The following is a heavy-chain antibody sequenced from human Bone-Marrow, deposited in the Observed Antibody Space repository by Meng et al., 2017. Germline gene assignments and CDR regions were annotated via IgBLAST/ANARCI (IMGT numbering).Heavy chain of an antibody. CDR3: ARDQVSGRGVG. D-gene: IGHD5/OR15-5a*01. CDR2: IGSGGGDI. V-gene: IGHV3-21*01. CDR1: GFTFRKYN. J-gene: IGHJ4*02. Sequence: GESLKTSCAASGFTFRKYNMKGVRQAPGKGLEWVAYIGSGGGDIFYADSVKGRFTISRDNAGDSLFLQMNSRRVEDTAVYYCARDQVSGRGVGWGQGTLVTVSS.